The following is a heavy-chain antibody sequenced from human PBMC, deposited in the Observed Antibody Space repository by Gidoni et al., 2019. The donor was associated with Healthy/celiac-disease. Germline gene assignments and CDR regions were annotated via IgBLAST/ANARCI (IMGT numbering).Heavy chain of an antibody. V-gene: IGHV3-30*18. CDR3: AKSWDSSGYYYVFDI. CDR2: ISYDGSNK. J-gene: IGHJ3*02. CDR1: GFPFSSYG. Sequence: QVQLVESGGGVVQPGRSLRLSCAASGFPFSSYGMHWVRQAPGKGLEWVAVISYDGSNKYYADSVKGRFTITRDNSKNTLYLQMNSLRAEDTAVYYCAKSWDSSGYYYVFDIWGQGTMVTVSS. D-gene: IGHD3-22*01.